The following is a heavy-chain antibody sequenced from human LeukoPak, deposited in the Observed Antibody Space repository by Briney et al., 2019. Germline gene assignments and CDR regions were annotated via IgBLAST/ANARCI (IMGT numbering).Heavy chain of an antibody. CDR1: GFTVRDSY. D-gene: IGHD4-23*01. Sequence: GGSLRLSCAASGFTVRDSYMSWVRQAPGKRLEWVSFIYVSGTTFYAASVKGRFTISRDNSKNTVYIQMNSLRAEDTALYYCGRHAYGGSPPVYWGQGTLVTVSS. CDR2: IYVSGTT. V-gene: IGHV3-53*01. J-gene: IGHJ4*02. CDR3: GRHAYGGSPPVY.